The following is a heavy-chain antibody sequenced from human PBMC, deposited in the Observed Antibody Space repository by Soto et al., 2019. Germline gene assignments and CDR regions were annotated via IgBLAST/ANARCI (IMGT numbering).Heavy chain of an antibody. CDR2: ISAYSGKR. CDR1: GYTFTSYG. J-gene: IGHJ4*02. V-gene: IGHV1-18*01. CDR3: AREPSMSTGY. Sequence: QVKLVQSGPEVKKPGASVKVSCKASGYTFTSYGISWVRQAPGQGLEWLGWISAYSGKRNYTQKLQGRVTLTTDTATSTAYMELRSLRSDDTAVYYCAREPSMSTGYWGQGTQVTGSS.